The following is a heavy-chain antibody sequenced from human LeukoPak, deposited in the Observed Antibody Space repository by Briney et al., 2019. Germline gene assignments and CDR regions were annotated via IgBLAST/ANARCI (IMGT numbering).Heavy chain of an antibody. CDR3: ARGIADPYSFDS. J-gene: IGHJ4*02. CDR2: IYSTGST. D-gene: IGHD6-13*01. V-gene: IGHV4-4*07. CDR1: GVSINFYY. Sequence: PSETLSLTCTVSGVSINFYYWSWIRQPAGKGLEWIGRIYSTGSTNYSPSLKGRVTMSVDKSKNQFSLNLSSVTAADTAVYYCARGIADPYSFDSWGQGTLVTVSS.